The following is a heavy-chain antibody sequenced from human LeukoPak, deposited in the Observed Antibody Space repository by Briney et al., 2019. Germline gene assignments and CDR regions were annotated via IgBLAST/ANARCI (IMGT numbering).Heavy chain of an antibody. D-gene: IGHD3-10*01. J-gene: IGHJ4*02. Sequence: GGTLRLSCAASGFTFSSYGMSWVRQAPGKGLEWVSAISGSGGSTYYADSVKGRFTISRDNSKNTLYLQMNSLRAEDTAVYYCAKDHGRDYYGSGRYDYWGQGTLVTVSS. CDR3: AKDHGRDYYGSGRYDY. CDR2: ISGSGGST. V-gene: IGHV3-23*01. CDR1: GFTFSSYG.